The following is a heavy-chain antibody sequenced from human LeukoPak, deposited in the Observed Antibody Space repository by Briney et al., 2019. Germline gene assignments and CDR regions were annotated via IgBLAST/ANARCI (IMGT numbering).Heavy chain of an antibody. CDR3: ARDYVDSSGPDAFDI. CDR2: IYYSGST. D-gene: IGHD3-22*01. CDR1: GGSISSYY. J-gene: IGHJ3*02. V-gene: IGHV4-59*01. Sequence: SETLSLTRTVSGGSISSYYWSWIRQPPGKGLEWIGYIYYSGSTNYNPSLKSRVTISVDTSKNQFSLKLSSVTAADTAVYYCARDYVDSSGPDAFDIWGQGTMVTVSS.